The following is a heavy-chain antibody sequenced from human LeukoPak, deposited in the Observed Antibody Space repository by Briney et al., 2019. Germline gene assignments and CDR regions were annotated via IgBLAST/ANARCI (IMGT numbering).Heavy chain of an antibody. V-gene: IGHV1-2*02. Sequence: RASVKVSCKASGYTFTGYYMHWVRQAPGQGLECMGWINPNSGDTNYAQKFQGRVTMTRDTSTSTAYMELTSLRSDDTAVYYCARADHGVRSTSCYTLDYWGQGTLVTVSS. CDR2: INPNSGDT. CDR3: ARADHGVRSTSCYTLDY. D-gene: IGHD2-2*02. J-gene: IGHJ4*02. CDR1: GYTFTGYY.